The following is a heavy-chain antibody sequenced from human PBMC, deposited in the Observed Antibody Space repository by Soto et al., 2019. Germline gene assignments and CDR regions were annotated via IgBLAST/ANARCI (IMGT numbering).Heavy chain of an antibody. V-gene: IGHV3-53*01. CDR2: LYDLDGS. J-gene: IGHJ3*01. CDR1: GFTISGKKY. D-gene: IGHD1-1*01. Sequence: DVQLVESGGGLIQPGESLRLSCAASGFTISGKKYVAWVRQAPGKGLEWVSALYDLDGSFYAASVKGRFTTSSDSSKTTVYLRMNDLRPDDTAVYYCAAWHEREHAYDVWCQGTTVTVSS. CDR3: AAWHEREHAYDV.